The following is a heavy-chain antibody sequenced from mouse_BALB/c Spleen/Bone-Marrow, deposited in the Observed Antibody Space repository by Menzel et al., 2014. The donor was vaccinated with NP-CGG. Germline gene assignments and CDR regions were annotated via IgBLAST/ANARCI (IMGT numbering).Heavy chain of an antibody. V-gene: IGHV5-2*01. CDR1: EYEFPSHD. J-gene: IGHJ3*01. CDR2: INSDGGST. CDR3: ARQGDYGSSWFAY. Sequence: VQLKESGGGLVQPGESLKLSCESNEYEFPSHDMSWVRKTPEKRLELVAAINSDGGSTFYPDTMERRFIISRDNTKKTLYLQMSSLRAEDTALYYCARQGDYGSSWFAYWGQGTLVTVSA. D-gene: IGHD1-1*01.